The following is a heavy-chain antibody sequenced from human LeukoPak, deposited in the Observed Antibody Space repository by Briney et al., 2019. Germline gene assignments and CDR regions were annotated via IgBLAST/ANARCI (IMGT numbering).Heavy chain of an antibody. J-gene: IGHJ4*02. CDR3: ARDVGLGKGGFDY. CDR1: GFTFSIYS. CDR2: FTGTGNYI. Sequence: GSLRLSCEVSGFTFSIYSINWVRQAPGRGLEWVSSFTGTGNYIHYADSVKGRFTISGDNAKNSVYLQMNSLRAEDTAVYFCARDVGLGKGGFDYWGQGALVTVSS. D-gene: IGHD1-26*01. V-gene: IGHV3-21*01.